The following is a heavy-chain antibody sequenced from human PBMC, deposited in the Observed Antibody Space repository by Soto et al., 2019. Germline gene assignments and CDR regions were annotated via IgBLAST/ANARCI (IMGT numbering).Heavy chain of an antibody. D-gene: IGHD4-17*01. V-gene: IGHV3-11*06. CDR1: GFTFSDYY. CDR3: AGVGGLLRSHDAFDI. Sequence: GGSLRLSCAASGFTFSDYYINWIRQAPGKGLEWVSYISSSSTYTNYADSVKGRFTISRDNAKNSLFLQMNSLRAEDTAVDYCAGVGGLLRSHDAFDIWGQGTMVTVSS. CDR2: ISSSSTYT. J-gene: IGHJ3*02.